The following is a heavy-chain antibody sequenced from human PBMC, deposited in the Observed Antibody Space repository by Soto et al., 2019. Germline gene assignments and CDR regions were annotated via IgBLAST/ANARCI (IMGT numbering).Heavy chain of an antibody. Sequence: SETLSLTCTVSGGSISSYYWSWIRQPPGKGLEWIGYIYYSGSTNYNPSLKSRVTISVDASKNQFSLKLSSVTAADTPVYYCARTDYGDYRTDKYYFDYWGQGTLVTVSS. CDR3: ARTDYGDYRTDKYYFDY. CDR2: IYYSGST. D-gene: IGHD4-17*01. J-gene: IGHJ4*02. V-gene: IGHV4-59*01. CDR1: GGSISSYY.